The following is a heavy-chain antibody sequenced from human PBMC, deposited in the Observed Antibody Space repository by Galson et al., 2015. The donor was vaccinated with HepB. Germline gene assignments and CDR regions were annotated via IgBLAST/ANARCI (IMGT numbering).Heavy chain of an antibody. CDR3: TSSYSSSWYYFDY. Sequence: SLRLSCAASGFTFSGSAMHWVRQASGKGLEWVGRIRSKANSYATAYAASVKGRFTISRDDPKNTAYLQMNSLKTEDTAVYYCTSSYSSSWYYFDYWGQGTLVTVSS. CDR2: IRSKANSYAT. J-gene: IGHJ4*02. D-gene: IGHD6-13*01. CDR1: GFTFSGSA. V-gene: IGHV3-73*01.